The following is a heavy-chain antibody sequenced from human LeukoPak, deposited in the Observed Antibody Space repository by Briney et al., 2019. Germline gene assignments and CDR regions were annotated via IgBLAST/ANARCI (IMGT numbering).Heavy chain of an antibody. CDR3: ARALSSSGSYLDY. V-gene: IGHV4-59*08. D-gene: IGHD3-10*01. CDR1: GASITSYY. CDR2: IYYSGST. Sequence: SETLSLTCTVSGASITSYYWTWIRQPPGKGLEGIGYIYYSGSTNDNPSLNSRVTISVDTSKNQFSLKLNSVTAADTAVYYCARALSSSGSYLDYWGQGTLVTVSS. J-gene: IGHJ4*02.